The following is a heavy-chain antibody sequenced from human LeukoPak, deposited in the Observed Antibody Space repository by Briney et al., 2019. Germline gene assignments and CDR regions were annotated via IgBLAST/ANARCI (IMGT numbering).Heavy chain of an antibody. Sequence: GSLRLSCAASGFTFSSYGMHWVRQAPGKGLEWVAVISYDGSNKYYADSVKGRFTISRDNSKNTLYLQMNNLRAEDTGVYYCAKQLTYNDYWGQGTLVTVSS. J-gene: IGHJ4*02. V-gene: IGHV3-30*18. CDR3: AKQLTYNDY. CDR2: ISYDGSNK. D-gene: IGHD3-9*01. CDR1: GFTFSSYG.